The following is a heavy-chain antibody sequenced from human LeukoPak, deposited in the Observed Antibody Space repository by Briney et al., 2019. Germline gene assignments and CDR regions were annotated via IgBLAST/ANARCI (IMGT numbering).Heavy chain of an antibody. V-gene: IGHV3-74*01. CDR3: AGTWSFDY. CDR1: GFSFSNDW. D-gene: IGHD2-15*01. J-gene: IGHJ4*02. CDR2: ISADGTTT. Sequence: QPGGSLRLSCAVSGFSFSNDWMHWVRRAPGKGLLWVSRISADGTTTNYADSVKGRFTISRDNAENTLYLQMDSLRADDTAVYYCAGTWSFDYWGQGTLVTVSS.